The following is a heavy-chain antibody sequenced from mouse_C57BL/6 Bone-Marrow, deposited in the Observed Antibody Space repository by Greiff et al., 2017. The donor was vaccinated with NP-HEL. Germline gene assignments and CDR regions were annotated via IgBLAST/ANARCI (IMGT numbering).Heavy chain of an antibody. J-gene: IGHJ4*01. CDR1: GFTFSSYG. CDR3: ARRLADYGSSYVYAMDY. Sequence: DVMLVESGGDLVKPGGSLKLSCAASGFTFSSYGMSWVRQTPDKRLEWVATISSGGSYTYYPDSVKGRFTIPRDNAKNTLYLQMSSLKSEDTAMYYCARRLADYGSSYVYAMDYWGQGTSVTVSS. CDR2: ISSGGSYT. D-gene: IGHD1-1*01. V-gene: IGHV5-6*02.